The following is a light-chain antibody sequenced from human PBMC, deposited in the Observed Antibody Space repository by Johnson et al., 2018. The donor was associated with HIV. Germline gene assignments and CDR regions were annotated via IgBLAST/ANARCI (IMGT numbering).Light chain of an antibody. CDR3: GTWDSSLSASV. CDR1: SSNIGNNY. CDR2: ENN. V-gene: IGLV1-51*02. Sequence: QSVLTQPPSVSAAPGQKVTISCSGSSSNIGNNYVSWYQQLPGTAPKLLIYENNKRPSGIPDLFSGSKSGTSATLGITGLQTGDEADYYCGTWDSSLSASVFGTGTKVTGL. J-gene: IGLJ1*01.